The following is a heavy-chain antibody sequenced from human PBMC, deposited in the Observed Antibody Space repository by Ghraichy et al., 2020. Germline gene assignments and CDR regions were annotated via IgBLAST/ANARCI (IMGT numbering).Heavy chain of an antibody. CDR3: AREGYGGYCLTTTNCHVRGGFDS. CDR2: INEDGSEI. D-gene: IGHD2-2*03. CDR1: GFTFGGYW. J-gene: IGHJ4*02. Sequence: GGSLRLSCATSGFTFGGYWMTWVRQAPGKGLEWVANINEDGSEIYFVDSVRGRFTISRDNAKNSLYLQMNSLRVEDTAVYYCAREGYGGYCLTTTNCHVRGGFDSWGRGTLVTVSS. V-gene: IGHV3-7*01.